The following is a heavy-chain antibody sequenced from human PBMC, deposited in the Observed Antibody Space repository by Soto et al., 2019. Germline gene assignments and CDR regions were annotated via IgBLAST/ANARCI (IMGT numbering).Heavy chain of an antibody. CDR1: GASINSANW. D-gene: IGHD3-3*01. Sequence: QVLLEESGPGLVRPSGTLSLTCSVSGASINSANWWVWVRQPPGKGLEWIGEIYHIGSTTYNPSLKSRATISVDQSKNQFSLIVTSVTAADTAVYYWATRYDLWSGRWYGLGVWGQGTTVTVSS. J-gene: IGHJ6*02. CDR2: IYHIGST. V-gene: IGHV4-4*02. CDR3: ATRYDLWSGRWYGLGV.